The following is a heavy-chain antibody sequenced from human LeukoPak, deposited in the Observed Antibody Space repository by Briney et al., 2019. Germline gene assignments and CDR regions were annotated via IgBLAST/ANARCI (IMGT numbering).Heavy chain of an antibody. Sequence: ASVKVSCKASGYTFTGYYMHWVRQAPGQGLEWMGWINPNSGGTNYAQKFQGRVTMTRDTSISTAYMELSRLRSDDTAVYYCARDAPGIAAAGTDGTDNWGQGTLVTVFS. J-gene: IGHJ4*02. CDR1: GYTFTGYY. D-gene: IGHD6-13*01. CDR3: ARDAPGIAAAGTDGTDN. V-gene: IGHV1-2*02. CDR2: INPNSGGT.